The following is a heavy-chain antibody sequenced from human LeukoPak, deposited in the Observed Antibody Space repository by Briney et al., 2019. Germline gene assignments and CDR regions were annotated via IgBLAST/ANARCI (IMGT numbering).Heavy chain of an antibody. V-gene: IGHV3-30*02. CDR2: IRYDGSSR. Sequence: GGSLRLSCAASGFTFSSYGMHWVRQAPGKGLEWVAFIRYDGSSRYYADSVKGRFTISRDNSKNTLYLQMDSLRAEDTAVYYCAKGLTPAHWGQGTLVTVSS. CDR1: GFTFSSYG. J-gene: IGHJ4*02. CDR3: AKGLTPAH.